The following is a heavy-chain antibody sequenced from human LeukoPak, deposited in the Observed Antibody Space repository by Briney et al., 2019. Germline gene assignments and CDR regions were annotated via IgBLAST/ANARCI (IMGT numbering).Heavy chain of an antibody. CDR1: GGSISSGGYY. CDR3: ARDSLYYDSSGGYFDY. J-gene: IGHJ4*02. CDR2: IYYSGGT. V-gene: IGHV4-31*03. Sequence: PSQTLSLTCTVSGGSISSGGYYWSWIRQHPGKGLEWIGYIYYSGGTYYNPSLKSRVTISVDTSKNQFSLKLSSVTAADTAVYYCARDSLYYDSSGGYFDYWGQGTLVTVSS. D-gene: IGHD3-22*01.